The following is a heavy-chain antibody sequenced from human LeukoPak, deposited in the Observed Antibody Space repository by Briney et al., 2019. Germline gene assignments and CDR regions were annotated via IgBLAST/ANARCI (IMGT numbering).Heavy chain of an antibody. CDR3: ARGNILSGYCFDF. CDR2: IHYTGAT. V-gene: IGHV4-34*01. CDR1: AGSITVYY. D-gene: IGHD3-9*01. Sequence: PSETLSLTCAVYAGSITVYYWSWIRQPPGKGLEWVGEIHYTGATSYNPSLKSRATISIDTSKTQVSLKLRSVTAADTAVYYCARGNILSGYCFDFWGQGALVTVSS. J-gene: IGHJ4*02.